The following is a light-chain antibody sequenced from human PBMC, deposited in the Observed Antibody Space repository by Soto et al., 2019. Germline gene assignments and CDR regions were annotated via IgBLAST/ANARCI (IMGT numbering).Light chain of an antibody. CDR2: DAS. CDR1: QGISSY. Sequence: IQLTQSPSSLSASVGDRVTITCRASQGISSYLGWYQQKPGKAPNLLIYDASTLHSGVPSRFSGGGSGTDFTLTTSSLQPEDFATYYCQQVNVYPSTFGGGTKVDIK. CDR3: QQVNVYPST. J-gene: IGKJ4*01. V-gene: IGKV1-9*01.